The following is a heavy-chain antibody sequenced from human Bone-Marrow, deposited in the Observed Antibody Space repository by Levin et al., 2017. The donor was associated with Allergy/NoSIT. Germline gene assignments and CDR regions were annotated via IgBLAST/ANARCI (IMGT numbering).Heavy chain of an antibody. CDR1: GFTFSNAW. Sequence: GGSLRLSCAASGFTFSNAWMSWVRQAPGKGLEWVGRIKSKTDGGTTDYAAPVKGRFTISRDDSKNTLYLQMNSLKTEDTAVYYCTTDAIKTGCTGGVCYPSNWDWGQGTLVTVSS. V-gene: IGHV3-15*01. CDR2: IKSKTDGGTT. J-gene: IGHJ4*02. CDR3: TTDAIKTGCTGGVCYPSNWD. D-gene: IGHD2-8*02.